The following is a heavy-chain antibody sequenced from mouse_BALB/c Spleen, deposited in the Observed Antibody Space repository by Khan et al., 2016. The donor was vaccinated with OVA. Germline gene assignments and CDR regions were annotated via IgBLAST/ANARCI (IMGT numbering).Heavy chain of an antibody. CDR2: INPSNGGT. CDR1: VYTFTSYY. V-gene: IGHV1S81*02. J-gene: IGHJ3*01. CDR3: TRGGYGCFAY. D-gene: IGHD2-2*01. Sequence: QVRLQQSGAELVKPGASVKLSCKASVYTFTSYYMYWVKQRPGQGLEWIGEINPSNGGTNFNEKFKSKATLTVDKSSSTAYMQFTSLTSEDSAVYYCTRGGYGCFAYWGQGTLVTVSA.